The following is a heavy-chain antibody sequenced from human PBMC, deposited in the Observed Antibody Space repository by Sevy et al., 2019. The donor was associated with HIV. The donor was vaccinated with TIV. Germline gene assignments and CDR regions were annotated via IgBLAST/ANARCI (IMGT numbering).Heavy chain of an antibody. CDR2: IYYSGST. V-gene: IGHV4-59*01. D-gene: IGHD3-9*01. CDR1: GGPISTYY. CDR3: ARGYDILNWFDP. J-gene: IGHJ5*02. Sequence: SETLSLTCTVSGGPISTYYWSWIRQPPGKGLEWIGYIYYSGSTNYNPSLKSRVTISLDTSKNQFSLKLSSVTAADTAVYYCARGYDILNWFDPWGQGTLVTVSS.